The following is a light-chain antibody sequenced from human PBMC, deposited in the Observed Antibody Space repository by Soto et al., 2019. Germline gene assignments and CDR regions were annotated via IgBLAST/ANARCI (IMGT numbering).Light chain of an antibody. J-gene: IGKJ2*01. V-gene: IGKV1-27*01. CDR3: QKYYSAPPT. Sequence: DIQMTQSPSSLSESVGDRVTITCRASQGIYNYLAWYQQKPGKVPKLLIYAASTLQSGVPSLFSGSGSGTDFPITISSLQPEDVATYYCQKYYSAPPTFGQGTKLEIK. CDR1: QGIYNY. CDR2: AAS.